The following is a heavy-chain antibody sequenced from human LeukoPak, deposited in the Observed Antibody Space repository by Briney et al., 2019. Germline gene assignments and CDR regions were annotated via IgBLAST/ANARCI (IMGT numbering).Heavy chain of an antibody. D-gene: IGHD6-13*01. CDR1: GFTFSSYA. Sequence: PGGSLRLSCAASGFTFSSYAMSWVRQAPGKGLEWVSIIYSGGNSYYADSVKGRFTISRDKSKNALYLQMNSLRAEDTAMYYCARMIAAAGTTGGDYFNYWGQGTLVTVSS. CDR3: ARMIAAAGTTGGDYFNY. J-gene: IGHJ4*02. CDR2: IYSGGNS. V-gene: IGHV3-53*01.